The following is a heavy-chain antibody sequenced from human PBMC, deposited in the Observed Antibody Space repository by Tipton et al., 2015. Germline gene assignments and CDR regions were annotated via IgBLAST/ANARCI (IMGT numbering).Heavy chain of an antibody. Sequence: QSGAEVKKPGESLKISCKGSGYSFTNYWIGWVRQMPGKGLEWMGIIWPGDSDTRYNPSFQGQVTISADKSISTAYLQWNSLKASDTAMYYCARHVSFYYDTHGYDALDIWAQGTMVTVSS. D-gene: IGHD3-22*01. CDR2: IWPGDSDT. J-gene: IGHJ3*02. CDR1: GYSFTNYW. V-gene: IGHV5-51*01. CDR3: ARHVSFYYDTHGYDALDI.